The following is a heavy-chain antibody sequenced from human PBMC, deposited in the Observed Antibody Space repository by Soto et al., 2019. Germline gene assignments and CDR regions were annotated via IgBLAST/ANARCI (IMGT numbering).Heavy chain of an antibody. D-gene: IGHD3-22*01. CDR2: ISYDGSNK. CDR3: AREQKKLTYYYDSSGYTSTRYFDY. J-gene: IGHJ4*02. CDR1: GFTFSSYA. V-gene: IGHV3-30-3*01. Sequence: GGSLRLSCAASGFTFSSYAVHWVRQAPGKGLEWVAVISYDGSNKYYADSVKGRFTISRDNSKNTLYLQMNSLRAEDTAVYYCAREQKKLTYYYDSSGYTSTRYFDYWGQGTLVTVSS.